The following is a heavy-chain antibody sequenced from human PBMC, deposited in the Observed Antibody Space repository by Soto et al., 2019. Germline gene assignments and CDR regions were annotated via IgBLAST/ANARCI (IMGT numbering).Heavy chain of an antibody. D-gene: IGHD2-2*01. Sequence: GGSLRLSCAVSGFTFSNYWMSWVRQAPGKGLEWVANIKQDGSEKYYVDSVKGRFTISRDNAKNSLYLQMNSLRAEDTAVYYCAKEKGARDIVVVPAAVNDYWGQGALVTVSS. CDR2: IKQDGSEK. J-gene: IGHJ4*02. V-gene: IGHV3-7*01. CDR3: AKEKGARDIVVVPAAVNDY. CDR1: GFTFSNYW.